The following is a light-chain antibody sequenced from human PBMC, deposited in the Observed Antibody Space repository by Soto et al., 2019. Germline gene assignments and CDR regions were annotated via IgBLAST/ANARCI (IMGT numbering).Light chain of an antibody. CDR1: QGIRNF. CDR3: QKYSSVPF. V-gene: IGKV1-27*01. CDR2: APS. Sequence: DIQMTQSPTSLSASVGDRVTITCRASQGIRNFVAWYQQKPGKAPKLLIYAPSTLESEVPSRFSGSGSRTEFTLISNTLQPEDVATYSCQKYSSVPFFGPGTKVEIK. J-gene: IGKJ3*01.